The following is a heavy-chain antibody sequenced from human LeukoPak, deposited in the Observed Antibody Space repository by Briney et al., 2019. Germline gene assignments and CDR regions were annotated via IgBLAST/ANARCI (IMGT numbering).Heavy chain of an antibody. V-gene: IGHV1-2*02. D-gene: IGHD4-23*01. J-gene: IGHJ4*02. CDR1: GYTFNVYY. Sequence: ASVKVSCKASGYTFNVYYMHWERQAPGQGLEWMGWINGNTGVTHYAQKFQGRVTMTRDTSITTAYMELSSLRSDDTAVYYCARVNGGNSYDFDYWGQGTLVTVSS. CDR2: INGNTGVT. CDR3: ARVNGGNSYDFDY.